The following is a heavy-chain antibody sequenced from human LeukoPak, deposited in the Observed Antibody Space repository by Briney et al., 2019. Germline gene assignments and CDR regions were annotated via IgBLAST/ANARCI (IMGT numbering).Heavy chain of an antibody. CDR2: IWYDGSNK. CDR3: AREREGSNYFDY. CDR1: GFTFSSYG. D-gene: IGHD1-26*01. J-gene: IGHJ4*02. V-gene: IGHV3-33*01. Sequence: GGSLRLPCAASGFTFSSYGMHWVRQAPGKGLEWVAVIWYDGSNKYYADSVKGRFTISRDNSKNTLYLQMNSLRAEDTAVYYCAREREGSNYFDYWGQGTLVTVSS.